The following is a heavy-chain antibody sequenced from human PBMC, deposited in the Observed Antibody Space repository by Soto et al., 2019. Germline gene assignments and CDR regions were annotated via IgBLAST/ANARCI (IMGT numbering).Heavy chain of an antibody. CDR3: ARDPHPLPTSNIVATIVVRDY. Sequence: ASVKVSCKASGYTFTSYAMHWVRQAPGQRLEWMGWINAGNGNTKYSQKFQGRVAITRDTSASTAYMELSSLRSEDTAVYYCARDPHPLPTSNIVATIVVRDYWGQGTLVTVSS. CDR1: GYTFTSYA. J-gene: IGHJ4*02. V-gene: IGHV1-3*01. D-gene: IGHD5-12*01. CDR2: INAGNGNT.